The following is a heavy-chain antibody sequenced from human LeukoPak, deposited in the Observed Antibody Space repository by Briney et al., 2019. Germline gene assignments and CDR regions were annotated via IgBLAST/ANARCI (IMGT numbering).Heavy chain of an antibody. CDR3: ARGADRWNYFDY. D-gene: IGHD4-23*01. J-gene: IGHJ4*02. CDR1: GFTVSSNF. CDR2: IYSGGKT. V-gene: IGHV3-53*01. Sequence: PGGSLRLSCAASGFTVSSNFLSWVRQAPGKGLEWVSVIYSGGKTYYADSVKGGFTISRANSNNTLYLQMNRLRAEDTAVYYCARGADRWNYFDYWGQGTLVTVSS.